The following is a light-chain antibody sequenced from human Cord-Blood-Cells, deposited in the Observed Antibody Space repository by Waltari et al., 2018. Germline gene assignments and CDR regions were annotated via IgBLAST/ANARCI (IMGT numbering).Light chain of an antibody. CDR1: QGISSY. CDR3: QQLNSYPLT. CDR2: AAS. J-gene: IGKJ4*01. Sequence: DIQLTQSPSFLSASVGDRVTIPCRASQGISSYLARYQQKPGKAPKLLIYAASTLQSGVPSRFSGSGSGTEFTLTISSLQPEDFATYYCQQLNSYPLTFGGGTKVEIK. V-gene: IGKV1-9*01.